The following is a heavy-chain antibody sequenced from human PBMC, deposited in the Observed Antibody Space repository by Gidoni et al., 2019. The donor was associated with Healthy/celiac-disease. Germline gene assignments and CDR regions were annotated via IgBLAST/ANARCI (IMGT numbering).Heavy chain of an antibody. CDR1: GFTFSSYS. D-gene: IGHD6-13*01. Sequence: EVQLVESGGGLVKPGGSLRLSCAASGFTFSSYSMNWVRQAPGKGLEWVSSISSRSSYIYYADSVKGRFTISRDNAKNSLYLQMNSLRAEDTAVYYCAREGLAYSSSWFGYWGQGTLVTVSS. V-gene: IGHV3-21*01. CDR2: ISSRSSYI. J-gene: IGHJ5*01. CDR3: AREGLAYSSSWFGY.